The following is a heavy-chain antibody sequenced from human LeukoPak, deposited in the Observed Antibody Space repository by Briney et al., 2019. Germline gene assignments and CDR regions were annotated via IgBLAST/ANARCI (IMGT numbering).Heavy chain of an antibody. D-gene: IGHD5-12*01. CDR3: IREGYDY. CDR2: IRSIAYGGAT. Sequence: GGSLRLSCTASGFTFSDYTMSWVRQAPGEGLEWVGFIRSIAYGGATNYAASVKGRFTISRDDSKSIAYLQMNSLKTEDTAVYYCIREGYDYWGQGTLVTVSS. V-gene: IGHV3-49*04. CDR1: GFTFSDYT. J-gene: IGHJ4*02.